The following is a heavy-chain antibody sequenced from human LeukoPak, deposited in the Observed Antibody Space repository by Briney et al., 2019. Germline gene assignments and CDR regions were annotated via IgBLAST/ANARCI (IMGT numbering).Heavy chain of an antibody. CDR3: ARVNNWNDVSFFYY. CDR2: ISSSGSTI. J-gene: IGHJ4*02. D-gene: IGHD1-20*01. V-gene: IGHV3-11*01. CDR1: GFTFSDYY. Sequence: GGSLRLSCAASGFTFSDYYMSWIRQAPGKGLEWVSYISSSGSTIYYADSVKGRFTISRDNAKNSLYLQMNSLRAEDTAVYYCARVNNWNDVSFFYYCGQGTLVTVSS.